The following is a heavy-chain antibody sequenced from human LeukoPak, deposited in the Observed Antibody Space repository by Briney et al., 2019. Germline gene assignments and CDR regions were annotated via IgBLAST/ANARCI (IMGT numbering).Heavy chain of an antibody. CDR2: LSYSGST. V-gene: IGHV4-39*01. CDR3: ARHPYYDLWSGYQLSNHYGMDV. Sequence: SETLSLTCTVSGGSISSSGYYWGWIRQPPGKGLEWIRSLSYSGSTHYNPSLKSRVTISVDTSKNQFSLKLSSVTAADTALYYCARHPYYDLWSGYQLSNHYGMDVWGQGTTVTVSS. J-gene: IGHJ6*02. CDR1: GGSISSSGYY. D-gene: IGHD3-3*01.